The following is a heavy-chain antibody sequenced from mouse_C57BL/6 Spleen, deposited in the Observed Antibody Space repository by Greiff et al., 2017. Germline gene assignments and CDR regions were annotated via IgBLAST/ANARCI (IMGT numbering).Heavy chain of an antibody. J-gene: IGHJ4*01. CDR1: GYTFTGYW. D-gene: IGHD2-5*01. Sequence: VQLQQSGAELMKPGASVKLSCKATGYTFTGYWIEWVKQRPGHGLEWIGEILPGSGSTNYTEKFKGKATFTADTSSNTAYMQLSSLTTEDSAIYYCARGSSNSYYAMDYWGQGTSVTGSS. V-gene: IGHV1-9*01. CDR2: ILPGSGST. CDR3: ARGSSNSYYAMDY.